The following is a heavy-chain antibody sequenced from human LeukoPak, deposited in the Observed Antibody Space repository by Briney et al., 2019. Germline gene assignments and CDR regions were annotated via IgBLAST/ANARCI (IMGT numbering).Heavy chain of an antibody. D-gene: IGHD6-19*01. Sequence: SETLSLTCTVSGGSISSYYWSWIRQPPGKGLGWIGYIYDSGSTNYNPSLKSRVTISVDTSRNQFSLKLSSVTAADTAVYYCARESDSSGWETEYYYYYMDDWGKGTTVTVSS. V-gene: IGHV4-59*01. J-gene: IGHJ6*03. CDR1: GGSISSYY. CDR2: IYDSGST. CDR3: ARESDSSGWETEYYYYYMDD.